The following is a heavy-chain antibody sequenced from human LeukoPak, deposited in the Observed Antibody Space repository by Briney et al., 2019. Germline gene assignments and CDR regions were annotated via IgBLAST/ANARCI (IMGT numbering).Heavy chain of an antibody. V-gene: IGHV3-21*01. CDR1: GFTFSTYS. J-gene: IGHJ5*02. Sequence: PGGSLRLSCAASGFTFSTYSMNWVRQAPGKGLEWVSSISSSSSYIYCADSVKGRFTISRDNAKKSVYLQMNSLRAEDTAVYYCARGPPEYCSGGTCYSGRNWIDPWGQGTLVTVSS. CDR2: ISSSSSYI. D-gene: IGHD2-15*01. CDR3: ARGPPEYCSGGTCYSGRNWIDP.